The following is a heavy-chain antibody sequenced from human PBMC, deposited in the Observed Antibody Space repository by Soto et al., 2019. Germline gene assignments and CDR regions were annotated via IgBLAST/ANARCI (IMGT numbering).Heavy chain of an antibody. CDR1: GYRFADHW. J-gene: IGHJ4*02. CDR2: MNRDGSEI. CDR3: ATAEVDY. V-gene: IGHV3-74*01. Sequence: GGSLRLSCAVSGYRFADHWMHWVRQVPGKGLQWVSRMNRDGSEINYADSVKGRFTVSRDNARSTLHLQMSSLRVEDTAVYYCATAEVDYWGPGALVTVSS.